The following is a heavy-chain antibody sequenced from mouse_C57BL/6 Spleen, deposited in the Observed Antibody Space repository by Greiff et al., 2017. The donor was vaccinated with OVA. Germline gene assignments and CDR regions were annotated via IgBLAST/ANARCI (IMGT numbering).Heavy chain of an antibody. CDR2: ICPGDGTT. CDR3: ARDDGYYGFDY. V-gene: IGHV1-82*01. Sequence: VQLQESGPELVKPGASVKISCTASGFAFSSSWMNWVRQRPGKGLEWVGWICPGDGTTDYNGKFKGQATLTADNSSSTAYMQLSSLTSEDSAVNFCARDDGYYGFDYWGQGTTLTVSS. CDR1: GFAFSSSW. J-gene: IGHJ2*01. D-gene: IGHD2-3*01.